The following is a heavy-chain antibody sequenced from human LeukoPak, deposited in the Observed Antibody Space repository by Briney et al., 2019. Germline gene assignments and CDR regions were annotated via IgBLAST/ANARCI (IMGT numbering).Heavy chain of an antibody. CDR1: GFTFSSYS. D-gene: IGHD6-6*01. Sequence: GGSLRLSCAASGFTFSSYSMNWVRQAPGKGVEWVSSISSSSSYIYYADSVKSRFTISRDNATTSLYLQMNSLRAEDTAVYYCAREWYSSSSGWFDPWGQGTLVTVSS. CDR2: ISSSSSYI. J-gene: IGHJ5*02. CDR3: AREWYSSSSGWFDP. V-gene: IGHV3-21*01.